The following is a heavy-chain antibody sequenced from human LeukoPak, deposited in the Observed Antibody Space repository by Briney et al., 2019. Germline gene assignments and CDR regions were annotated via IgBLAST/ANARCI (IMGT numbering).Heavy chain of an antibody. D-gene: IGHD3-22*01. CDR3: ARHGITMIVVAAFDP. CDR1: GGSISSSSYC. CDR2: IYYSGST. Sequence: SETLSLTCTVSGGSISSSSYCWGWIRQPPGKGLEWIGSIYYSGSTYYNPSLKSRVTISVGTSKNQFSLKLSSVTAADTAVYYCARHGITMIVVAAFDPWGQGTLVTVSS. J-gene: IGHJ5*02. V-gene: IGHV4-39*01.